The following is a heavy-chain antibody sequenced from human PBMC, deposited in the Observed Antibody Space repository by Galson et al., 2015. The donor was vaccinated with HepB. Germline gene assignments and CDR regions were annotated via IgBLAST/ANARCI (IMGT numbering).Heavy chain of an antibody. J-gene: IGHJ4*02. CDR3: ARDSYGGNSEVNDY. V-gene: IGHV7-4-1*02. CDR2: INTNTGNP. CDR1: GYTFTSYA. D-gene: IGHD4-23*01. Sequence: SVKVSCKASGYTFTSYAMNWVRQAPGQGLEWMGWINTNTGNPAYAQGFTGRFVFSLDTSVSTAYLQISSLKAEDTAVYYCARDSYGGNSEVNDYWGQGTLVTVSS.